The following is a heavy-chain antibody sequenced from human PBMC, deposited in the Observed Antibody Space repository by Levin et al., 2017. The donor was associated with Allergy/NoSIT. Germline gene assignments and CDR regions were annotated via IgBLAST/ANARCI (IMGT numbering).Heavy chain of an antibody. CDR2: ISAYNGNT. J-gene: IGHJ6*02. CDR3: ARVRFGGYNKGYYYYGMDV. D-gene: IGHD5-24*01. V-gene: IGHV1-18*01. CDR1: GYTFTSYG. Sequence: ASVKVSCKASGYTFTSYGISWVRQAPGQGLEWMGWISAYNGNTNYAQKLQGRVTMTTDTSTSTAYMELRSLRSDDTAVYYCARVRFGGYNKGYYYYGMDVWGQGTTVTVSS.